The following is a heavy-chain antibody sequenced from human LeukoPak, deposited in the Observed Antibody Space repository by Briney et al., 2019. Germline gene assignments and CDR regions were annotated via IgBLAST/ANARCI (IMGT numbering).Heavy chain of an antibody. J-gene: IGHJ2*01. CDR3: ARGGPDILTGYYYWYFDL. CDR2: IYYSGST. V-gene: IGHV4-59*01. CDR1: GGSISSYY. Sequence: SETLSLTGTVSGGSISSYYWSWIRQPPGKGLEWIGYIYYSGSTNYNPSLKSRVTISVDTSKNQFSLKLSSVTAADTAVYYCARGGPDILTGYYYWYFDLWGRGTLVTVSS. D-gene: IGHD3-9*01.